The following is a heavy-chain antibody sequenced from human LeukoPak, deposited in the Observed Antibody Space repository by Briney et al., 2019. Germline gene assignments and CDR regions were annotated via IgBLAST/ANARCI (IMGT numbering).Heavy chain of an antibody. CDR1: GYSFTSYW. CDR2: IYPSDSDT. Sequence: GESLKISCQGSGYSFTSYWIGWVRQMPGKGLEWMGIIYPSDSDTRYRPSFQGQVTISADKSTSTAYLQWTSLKASDTAMYYCARISSDYYQIDYWGQGTLVTVSS. J-gene: IGHJ4*02. D-gene: IGHD3-22*01. V-gene: IGHV5-51*01. CDR3: ARISSDYYQIDY.